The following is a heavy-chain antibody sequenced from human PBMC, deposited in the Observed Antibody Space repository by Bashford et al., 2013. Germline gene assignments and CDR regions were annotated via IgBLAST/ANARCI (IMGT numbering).Heavy chain of an antibody. V-gene: IGHV3-23*01. CDR3: TREQATSSSYGSH. D-gene: IGHD6-13*01. Sequence: PGGSLRLSCAASGFTFSNYAMNWVRQAPGKGLEWVSAIVGSGTTTYYADSVKGRVTISRDNSKNTLYLQMNSLRAEDTAIYYCTREQATSSSYGSHWGQGTLVTVSS. J-gene: IGHJ4*02. CDR1: GFTFSNYA. CDR2: IVGSGTTT.